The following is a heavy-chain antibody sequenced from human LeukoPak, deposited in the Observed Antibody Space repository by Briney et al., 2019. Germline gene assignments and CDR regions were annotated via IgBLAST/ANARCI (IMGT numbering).Heavy chain of an antibody. J-gene: IGHJ6*02. D-gene: IGHD2-21*02. CDR2: ISGGSGSI. CDR3: ARDCRPYCASSSYYHMDV. Sequence: GGSLRLSCAASGFTFSSYSMNWVRQAPGKRLEWLSYISGGSGSIIHADSVRGRFNISRDDAMNSLYLQMNSLRAEDTAVYYCARDCRPYCASSSYYHMDVWGQGTTVTVSS. V-gene: IGHV3-48*01. CDR1: GFTFSSYS.